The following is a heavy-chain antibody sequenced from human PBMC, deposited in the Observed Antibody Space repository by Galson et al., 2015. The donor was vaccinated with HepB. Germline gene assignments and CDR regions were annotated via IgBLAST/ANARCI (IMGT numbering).Heavy chain of an antibody. V-gene: IGHV1-3*01. CDR3: ARDGIAVAGTGYYYYYGMDV. J-gene: IGHJ6*02. CDR1: GYTFTSYA. CDR2: INAGNGNT. Sequence: SVKVSCKASGYTFTSYAMHWVRQAPGQRLEWMGWINAGNGNTKYSQKFQGRVTITRDTSASTAYMELSSLRSEDTAVYYCARDGIAVAGTGYYYYYGMDVWGQGTTVTVSS. D-gene: IGHD6-19*01.